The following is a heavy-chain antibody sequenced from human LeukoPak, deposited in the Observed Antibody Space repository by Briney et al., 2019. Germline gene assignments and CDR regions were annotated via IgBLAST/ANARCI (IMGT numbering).Heavy chain of an antibody. CDR3: ARRRYYDSTGYNPTYYFDH. CDR2: IYYSVDT. D-gene: IGHD3-22*01. J-gene: IGHJ4*02. V-gene: IGHV4-59*01. CDR1: GDSFIGSY. Sequence: SETLSLTCTVSGDSFIGSYWSWIRQAPGKGLEFIGYIYYSVDTDYNPSVKNRVTMSLDLSKKQFSLSLTSVTAADTAVYYCARRRYYDSTGYNPTYYFDHWGQGILVTVSA.